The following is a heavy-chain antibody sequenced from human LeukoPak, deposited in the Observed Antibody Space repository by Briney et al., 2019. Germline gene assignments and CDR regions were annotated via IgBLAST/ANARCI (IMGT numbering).Heavy chain of an antibody. CDR1: GFTFSSYG. J-gene: IGHJ4*02. D-gene: IGHD3-9*01. Sequence: GGSLRLSCAASGFTFSSYGMHWVRQAPGKGLEWVAVIWHDGSNKYYADSVKGRFTISRDNSKNTLYLQMNSLRAEDTAVYYCAKTRGLWDHDWVDYWGQGTLVTVSS. CDR2: IWHDGSNK. CDR3: AKTRGLWDHDWVDY. V-gene: IGHV3-33*06.